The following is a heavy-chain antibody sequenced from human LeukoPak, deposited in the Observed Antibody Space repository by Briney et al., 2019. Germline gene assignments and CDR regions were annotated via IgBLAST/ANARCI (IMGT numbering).Heavy chain of an antibody. Sequence: GASVKVSCKASGYTFTSYYMHWVRQAPGQGLEWMGIINPSGGSTSYAQKFQGRVTMTRDTPTSTVYMELSSLRSEDTAVYYCARELNPYGSGSGLDVWGQGTTVTVSS. D-gene: IGHD3-10*01. CDR3: ARELNPYGSGSGLDV. CDR1: GYTFTSYY. J-gene: IGHJ6*02. CDR2: INPSGGST. V-gene: IGHV1-46*01.